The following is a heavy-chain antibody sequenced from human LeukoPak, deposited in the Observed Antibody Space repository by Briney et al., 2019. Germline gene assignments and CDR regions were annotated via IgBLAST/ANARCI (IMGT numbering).Heavy chain of an antibody. V-gene: IGHV3-74*01. CDR2: INSDGSST. D-gene: IGHD6-13*01. Sequence: PGGSLRLSCAASGFTFSSYWMHWVRQAPGKGLVWVSRINSDGSSTSYADSVKGRFTISRDNAKNTLYLQMNSLRAEDTAVYYCASGKLVQFDAFDIWGQGTMVTVSS. J-gene: IGHJ3*02. CDR1: GFTFSSYW. CDR3: ASGKLVQFDAFDI.